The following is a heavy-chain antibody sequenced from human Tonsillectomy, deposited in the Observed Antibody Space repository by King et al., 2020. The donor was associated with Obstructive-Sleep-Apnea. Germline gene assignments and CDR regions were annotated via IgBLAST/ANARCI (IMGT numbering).Heavy chain of an antibody. CDR3: TKLTGDGYFDY. CDR2: TRNKANSYTT. Sequence: VQLVESGGGLVQPGGSLRLSCAASGFIFSDHYMDWVRQAPGKGLEWVGRTRNKANSYTTEYAASVKGRFTISRDDSKNSLYLQMNSLRAEDTAVYFCTKLTGDGYFDYWGQGTLVTVSS. CDR1: GFIFSDHY. J-gene: IGHJ4*02. V-gene: IGHV3-72*01. D-gene: IGHD7-27*01.